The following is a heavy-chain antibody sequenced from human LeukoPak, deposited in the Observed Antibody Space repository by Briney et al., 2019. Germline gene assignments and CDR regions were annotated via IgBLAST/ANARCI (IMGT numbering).Heavy chain of an antibody. CDR1: GFTFATYA. CDR2: ISGSGSST. J-gene: IGHJ4*02. D-gene: IGHD3-10*01. Sequence: GGSLRLSCAASGFTFATYAMSWARQAPGRGLEWVSSISGSGSSTFYADSVKGRFTISRDNSKNTLYLQMTSLRAEDTAVFYCAKSPYALGSYGIAGDYWGQGTLVTVSS. V-gene: IGHV3-23*01. CDR3: AKSPYALGSYGIAGDY.